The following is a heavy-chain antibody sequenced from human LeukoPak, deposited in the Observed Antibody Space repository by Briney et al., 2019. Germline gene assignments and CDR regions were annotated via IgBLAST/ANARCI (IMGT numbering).Heavy chain of an antibody. CDR2: ISSSSSYI. J-gene: IGHJ4*02. Sequence: PGGSLRLSCAASGFTFSSYSMNWVRQAPGKGLEWVSSISSSSSYIYYADSVKGRFTISRDNAKNSLYLQMNSLRAEDTAVYYCARDSSGWPNFDYWGQGTLVTVSS. CDR1: GFTFSSYS. CDR3: ARDSSGWPNFDY. D-gene: IGHD6-19*01. V-gene: IGHV3-21*01.